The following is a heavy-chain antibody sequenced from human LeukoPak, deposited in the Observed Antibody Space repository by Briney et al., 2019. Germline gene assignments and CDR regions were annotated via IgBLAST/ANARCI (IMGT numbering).Heavy chain of an antibody. CDR1: GYSISSGYY. CDR3: ARARGGESIVVVVAAYNWFDP. CDR2: IYHSGST. J-gene: IGHJ5*02. Sequence: SETLSLTCTVSGYSISSGYYWGWIRQPPGKGLEWIGSIYHSGSTYYNPSLKSRVTISVDTSKNQFSLKLSSVTAADTAVYYCARARGGESIVVVVAAYNWFDPWGQGTLVTVSS. V-gene: IGHV4-38-2*02. D-gene: IGHD2-15*01.